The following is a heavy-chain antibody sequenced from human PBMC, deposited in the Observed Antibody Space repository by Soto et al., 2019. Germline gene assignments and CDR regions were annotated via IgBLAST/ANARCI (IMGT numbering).Heavy chain of an antibody. CDR2: ISAYNGNT. V-gene: IGHV1-18*01. D-gene: IGHD2-15*01. Sequence: QVQLVQSGAEVKKPGASVKVSCKASGYTFTSYGISWVRQAPGQGLEWLGWISAYNGNTNYAQKLQGRVTMTTDTSTSTAYMERRSLRSDDTAVYYCARDWVGLGILDGVVVVVAATPGYWGQGTLVTVSS. CDR1: GYTFTSYG. CDR3: ARDWVGLGILDGVVVVVAATPGY. J-gene: IGHJ4*02.